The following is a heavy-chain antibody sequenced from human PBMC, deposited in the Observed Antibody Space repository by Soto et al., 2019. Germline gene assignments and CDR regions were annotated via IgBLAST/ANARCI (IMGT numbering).Heavy chain of an antibody. CDR1: GFTFSSYG. D-gene: IGHD3-3*01. Sequence: PGGSLRLSCAASGFTFSSYGMHWVRQAPGKGLEWVAVISYDGSNKYYADSVKGRFTISRDNSKNTLYLQMNSLRAEDTAVYYCAKDFDDFWSGYYSLFGIDYWGQGTLVTVSS. CDR3: AKDFDDFWSGYYSLFGIDY. CDR2: ISYDGSNK. V-gene: IGHV3-30*18. J-gene: IGHJ4*02.